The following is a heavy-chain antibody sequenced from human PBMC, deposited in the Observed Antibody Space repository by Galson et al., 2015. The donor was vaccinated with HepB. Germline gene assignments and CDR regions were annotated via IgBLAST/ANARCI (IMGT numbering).Heavy chain of an antibody. CDR1: GGTFSSYA. Sequence: SVKVSCKASGGTFSSYAISWVRQAPGQGLEWMGRIIPILGIANYAQKFQGRVTITADKSTSTAYMELSSLRSEDTAVYYCAKRMGGWGSHDDAFDIWGQGTMVTVSS. D-gene: IGHD7-27*01. J-gene: IGHJ3*02. CDR2: IIPILGIA. CDR3: AKRMGGWGSHDDAFDI. V-gene: IGHV1-69*04.